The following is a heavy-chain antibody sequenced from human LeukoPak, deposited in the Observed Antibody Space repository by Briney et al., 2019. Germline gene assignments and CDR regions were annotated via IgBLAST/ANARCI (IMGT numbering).Heavy chain of an antibody. D-gene: IGHD5-18*01. CDR3: ATSIQLTWYFDL. J-gene: IGHJ2*01. V-gene: IGHV4-59*01. Sequence: PSETLSLTCTVSGGSISSYYWSWIRQPPGKGLEWIGYIYYSGSTNYNPSLKSRVTISVDTSKNQFSLKLSSVTAADTAVYYCATSIQLTWYFDLWGRGTLVTVSS. CDR1: GGSISSYY. CDR2: IYYSGST.